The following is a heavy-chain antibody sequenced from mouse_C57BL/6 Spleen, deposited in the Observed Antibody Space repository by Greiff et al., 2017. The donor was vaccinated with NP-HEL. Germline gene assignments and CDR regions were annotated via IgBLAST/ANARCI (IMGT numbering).Heavy chain of an antibody. CDR3: AYYYGSSLDWYFDV. CDR2: IHPNSGST. CDR1: GYTFTSYW. D-gene: IGHD1-1*01. V-gene: IGHV1-64*01. J-gene: IGHJ1*03. Sequence: VQLQQPGAELVKPGASVKLSCKASGYTFTSYWMHWVKQRPGQGLEWIGMIHPNSGSTNYNEKFKSKATLTVGKSSSTAYMQLSSLTSEDSAVYYCAYYYGSSLDWYFDVWGTGTTVTVSS.